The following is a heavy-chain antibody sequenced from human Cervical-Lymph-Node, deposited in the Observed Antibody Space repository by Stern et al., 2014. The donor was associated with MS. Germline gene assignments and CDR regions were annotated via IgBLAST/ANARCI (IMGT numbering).Heavy chain of an antibody. D-gene: IGHD1-20*01. J-gene: IGHJ6*02. Sequence: VQLVESGGGLVKPGGSLRLSCAASGFTFSDYYMSWIRQAPGKGLEWVSYLSSSGSTTYYADSVKGRFTISRATSNNYLYLQMNSLRAEDTAGYYCARDADNWNDVHYYGMDVWGQGTTVTVSS. CDR1: GFTFSDYY. CDR3: ARDADNWNDVHYYGMDV. CDR2: LSSSGSTT. V-gene: IGHV3-11*01.